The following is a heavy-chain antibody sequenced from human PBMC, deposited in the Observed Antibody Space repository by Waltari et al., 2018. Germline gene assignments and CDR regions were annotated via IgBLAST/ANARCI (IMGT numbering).Heavy chain of an antibody. CDR3: ARASGVDY. V-gene: IGHV3-23*01. CDR2: ISDAGGII. D-gene: IGHD3-16*01. CDR1: GFSFSTYV. Sequence: EVQLLESGGGLVQPGGSLRLSCAASGFSFSTYVMNWVRQAPGKGLEWVSSISDAGGIINYADSVKCRFTISRDNSKNTLYLQMNSLRGEDTAVYYCARASGVDYWGQGTLVTISS. J-gene: IGHJ4*02.